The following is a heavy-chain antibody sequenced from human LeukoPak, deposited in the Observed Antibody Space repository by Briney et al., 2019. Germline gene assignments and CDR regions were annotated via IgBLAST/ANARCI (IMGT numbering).Heavy chain of an antibody. CDR2: ISGSGGST. CDR3: ARDIVVVVAAHFDY. J-gene: IGHJ4*02. V-gene: IGHV3-23*01. CDR1: GFTFGISA. D-gene: IGHD2-15*01. Sequence: GGSLRLSCAASGFTFGISAMSWVRQVPGKGLEWVSGISGSGGSTYYADSVKGRFTISRDNSKNTLYLQMNSLRAEDTAVYYCARDIVVVVAAHFDYWGQGTLVTVSS.